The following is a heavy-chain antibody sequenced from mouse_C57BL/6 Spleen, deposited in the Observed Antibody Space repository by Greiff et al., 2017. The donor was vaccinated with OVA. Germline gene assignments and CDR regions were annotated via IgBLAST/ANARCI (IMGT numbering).Heavy chain of an antibody. V-gene: IGHV1-4*01. J-gene: IGHJ3*01. Sequence: VQLQQSGAELARPGASVKMSCKASGYTFTSYTMHWVKQRPGQGLEWIGYINPSSGYTKYNQKFKDKATLTADKSSSTAYMQLSSLTSEDSAVYYCAREDGNYDFAYWGQGTLVTVSA. CDR2: INPSSGYT. D-gene: IGHD2-1*01. CDR3: AREDGNYDFAY. CDR1: GYTFTSYT.